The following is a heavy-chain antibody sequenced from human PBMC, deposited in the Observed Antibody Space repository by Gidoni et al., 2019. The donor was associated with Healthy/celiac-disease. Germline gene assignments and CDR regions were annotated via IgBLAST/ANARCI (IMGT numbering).Heavy chain of an antibody. D-gene: IGHD5-12*01. CDR2: IYYSGST. CDR3: ARDGDSGYDSPHNYFDY. J-gene: IGHJ4*02. CDR1: GGSISSGGYY. V-gene: IGHV4-31*03. Sequence: QVQLQESGPGLVKPSQTLSLTCTVSGGSISSGGYYWSWIRQHPGKGLEWIGYIYYSGSTYYNPSLKSRVTISVDTSKNQFSLKLSSVTAADTAVYYCARDGDSGYDSPHNYFDYWGQGTLVTVSS.